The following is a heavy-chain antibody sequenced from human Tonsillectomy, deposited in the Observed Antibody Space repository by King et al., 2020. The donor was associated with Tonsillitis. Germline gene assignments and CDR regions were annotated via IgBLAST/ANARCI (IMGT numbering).Heavy chain of an antibody. CDR2: SSGSGGGT. CDR1: GFPFSTFA. D-gene: IGHD2-21*02. J-gene: IGHJ4*02. V-gene: IGHV3-23*04. Sequence: VQLVESGGGLVPSGGSLRLSCAASGFPFSTFAMSWVRPAPGEGREWGSVSSGSGGGTYYADAVKGRFPISRDNSKNTLYLQMTSLGAEDTAVYYCARRVTALDYWGQGTLVTVSS. CDR3: ARRVTALDY.